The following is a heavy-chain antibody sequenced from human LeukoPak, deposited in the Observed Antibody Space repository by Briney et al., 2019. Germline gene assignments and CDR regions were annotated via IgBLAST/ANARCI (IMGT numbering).Heavy chain of an antibody. CDR2: INHSGST. Sequence: SETLSLTCAVYGGSFSGYYWSWIRQPPGKGLEWIGEINHSGSTNYNPSLKSRVTMSVDTSKNQFSLKLSSVTAADTAVYYCAREEGYSYVFGHWGQGTLVTVSS. J-gene: IGHJ4*02. CDR1: GGSFSGYY. V-gene: IGHV4-34*01. CDR3: AREEGYSYVFGH. D-gene: IGHD5-18*01.